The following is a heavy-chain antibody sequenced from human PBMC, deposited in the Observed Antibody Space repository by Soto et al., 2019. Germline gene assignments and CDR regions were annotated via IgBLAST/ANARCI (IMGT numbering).Heavy chain of an antibody. Sequence: GGSLRLSCAASGFTFSLYGMNWVRHAPGKGLEWVANIKQDGTEKNYVDSVKGRFTISRDNARNSLYLQMDSLRAEDTAVYFCARGDTPMITGMDSFDIWGQGTMVTVSS. D-gene: IGHD5-18*01. CDR2: IKQDGTEK. CDR3: ARGDTPMITGMDSFDI. J-gene: IGHJ3*02. V-gene: IGHV3-7*01. CDR1: GFTFSLYG.